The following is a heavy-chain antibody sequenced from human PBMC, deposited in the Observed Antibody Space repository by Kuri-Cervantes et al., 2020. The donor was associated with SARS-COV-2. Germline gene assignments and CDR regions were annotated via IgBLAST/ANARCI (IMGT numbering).Heavy chain of an antibody. J-gene: IGHJ6*03. CDR2: IRYDGSNK. CDR3: ARVHKAGATYYYYYMDV. V-gene: IGHV3-30*02. Sequence: GESLKISCAASGFTFSSYGMHWVRQAPGKGLEWVAFIRYDGSNKYYADSVKGRFIISRDNAKNSLYLQMNSLRAEDTAVYYCARVHKAGATYYYYYMDVWGKGTTVTVSS. CDR1: GFTFSSYG. D-gene: IGHD1-26*01.